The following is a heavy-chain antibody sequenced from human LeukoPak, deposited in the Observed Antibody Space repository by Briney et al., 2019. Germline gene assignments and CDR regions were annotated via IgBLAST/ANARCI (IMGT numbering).Heavy chain of an antibody. CDR3: ARRAKRYGTAMVYFDY. V-gene: IGHV4-59*12. CDR2: IYYSGST. J-gene: IGHJ4*02. D-gene: IGHD5-18*01. CDR1: GGSISSYY. Sequence: SETLSLTCTVSGGSISSYYWSWIRQPPGKGLEWIGYIYYSGSTNYNPSLKSRVTISVDTSKNQFSPKLSSVTAADTAVYYCARRAKRYGTAMVYFDYWGQGTLVTVSS.